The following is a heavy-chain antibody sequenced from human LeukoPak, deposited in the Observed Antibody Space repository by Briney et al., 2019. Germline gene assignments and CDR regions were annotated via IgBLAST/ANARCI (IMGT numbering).Heavy chain of an antibody. CDR3: ARDFLAGIGYGDY. V-gene: IGHV1-18*01. CDR1: GYTFTSYG. J-gene: IGHJ4*02. D-gene: IGHD6-19*01. CDR2: INTYNWNT. Sequence: ASVKVSCKASGYTFTSYGISWVRQAPGQGLEWMGWINTYNWNTDYIQKLQGRVTMTTDTSTSTAYMELRRLTSDDTAVYYCARDFLAGIGYGDYWGQGTLVAVSS.